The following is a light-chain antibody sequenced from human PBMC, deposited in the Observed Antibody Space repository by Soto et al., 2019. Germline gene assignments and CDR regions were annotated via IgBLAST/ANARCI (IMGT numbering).Light chain of an antibody. CDR3: QQSNNYPWT. V-gene: IGKV1-5*03. CDR2: EAA. CDR1: QYIHNY. Sequence: DIKMTQSPSTLSASVGDRVTITCRASQYIHNYLAWYQRKPGEAPKLLIYEAANLESGVPSRFSGSGTGTEFTLTISSLQPDDFATYYCQQSNNYPWTFGQGTRVEI. J-gene: IGKJ1*01.